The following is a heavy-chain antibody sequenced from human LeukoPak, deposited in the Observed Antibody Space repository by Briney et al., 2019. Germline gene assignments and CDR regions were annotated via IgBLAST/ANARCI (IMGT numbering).Heavy chain of an antibody. J-gene: IGHJ4*02. V-gene: IGHV3-7*03. CDR1: GLNFNSRW. CDR3: ARDGGWWRFDF. D-gene: IGHD2-8*02. CDR2: IKEDGSET. Sequence: PGGSLRLSCVASGLNFNSRWMDWVRRAPGQGLEWVASIKEDGSETHYVDSVRGRFTISRDNDKNSLYLHMNTLRAEDTAMYSCARDGGWWRFDFWGQGALVTVSS.